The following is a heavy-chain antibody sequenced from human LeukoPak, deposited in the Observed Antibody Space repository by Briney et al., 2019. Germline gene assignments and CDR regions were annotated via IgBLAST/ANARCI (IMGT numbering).Heavy chain of an antibody. V-gene: IGHV1-2*04. CDR1: RYTFTGYY. D-gene: IGHD5-18*01. J-gene: IGHJ5*02. Sequence: ASVKVSCKASRYTFTGYYMHWVRQAPGQGLEWMGWINPKSGGTNYAQKFQGWVTMTRDTFISTAYMEMSRLRSDDTAVYYCARSTAMVGSNWFDPWGQGTLVTVSS. CDR2: INPKSGGT. CDR3: ARSTAMVGSNWFDP.